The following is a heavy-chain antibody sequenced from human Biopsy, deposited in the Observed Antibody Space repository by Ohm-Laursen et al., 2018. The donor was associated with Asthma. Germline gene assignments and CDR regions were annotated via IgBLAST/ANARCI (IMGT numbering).Heavy chain of an antibody. D-gene: IGHD3-10*01. CDR3: AKDRVRINSAYYFDY. CDR1: GFTFSNYG. V-gene: IGHV3-30*18. CDR2: ILSDGRDK. Sequence: SLRLSCAASGFTFSNYGMHWVRQAPGKGLEWVAVILSDGRDKYYADSVKGRFTISRGNSKNTLYLHMHSLRAEDTAVYFCAKDRVRINSAYYFDYWGQGTLVTVSS. J-gene: IGHJ4*02.